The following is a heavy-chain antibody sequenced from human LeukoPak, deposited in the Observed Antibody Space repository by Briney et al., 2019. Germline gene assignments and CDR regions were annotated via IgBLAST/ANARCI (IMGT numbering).Heavy chain of an antibody. CDR3: GGGGGGSGTYIPYAMDV. CDR2: INPNIGGT. V-gene: IGHV1-2*02. Sequence: GASVKVSCKASGYSFTGYYMHWVRQAPGQGLEWMGWINPNIGGTDYAQQFQGRLTMTRDTSISTAYTELRRLRSDDTAAYCWGGGGGGSGTYIPYAMDVWGQGTTVTVSS. D-gene: IGHD3-10*01. J-gene: IGHJ6*02. CDR1: GYSFTGYY.